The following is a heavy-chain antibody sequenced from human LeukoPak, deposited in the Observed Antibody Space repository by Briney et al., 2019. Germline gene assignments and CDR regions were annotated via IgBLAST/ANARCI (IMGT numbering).Heavy chain of an antibody. CDR1: GGSISSSPYY. V-gene: IGHV4-39*07. D-gene: IGHD3-22*01. J-gene: IGHJ3*02. CDR2: IYYSGTT. CDR3: ARGPYSYDSSGAFDI. Sequence: SETLSLTCTVSGGSISSSPYYWGWIRQPPGKGLEWIGSIYYSGTTHYSPSLESRVTISVDTSKNQFSLKLSSVTAADTAVYFCARGPYSYDSSGAFDIWGQGTMVTVSS.